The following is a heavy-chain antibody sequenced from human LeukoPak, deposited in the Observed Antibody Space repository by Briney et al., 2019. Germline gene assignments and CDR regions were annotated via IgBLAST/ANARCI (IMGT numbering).Heavy chain of an antibody. CDR1: RGTFSSYA. D-gene: IGHD6-13*01. J-gene: IGHJ6*03. V-gene: IGHV1-18*01. Sequence: ASVKVSCKASRGTFSSYAISWVRQAPGQGLEWMGWISAYNGNTNYAQKLQGRVTMTTDTSTSTAYMELRSLRSDDTAVYYCARVGQQLAKSYYYYYMDVWGKGTTVTVSS. CDR3: ARVGQQLAKSYYYYYMDV. CDR2: ISAYNGNT.